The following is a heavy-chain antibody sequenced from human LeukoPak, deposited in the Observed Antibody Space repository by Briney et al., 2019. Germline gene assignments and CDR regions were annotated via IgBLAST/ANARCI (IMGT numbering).Heavy chain of an antibody. CDR2: IYSGGST. J-gene: IGHJ4*02. CDR1: GFTVSSNY. Sequence: GGSLRLSCAASGFTVSSNYMSWVRQAPGKGLEWVSVIYSGGSTYYADSVKGRFTISRDNSKNTLYLQMNSLRTEDTALYYCARRGYNYEFDYWGQGTLVTVSS. D-gene: IGHD5-18*01. V-gene: IGHV3-66*04. CDR3: ARRGYNYEFDY.